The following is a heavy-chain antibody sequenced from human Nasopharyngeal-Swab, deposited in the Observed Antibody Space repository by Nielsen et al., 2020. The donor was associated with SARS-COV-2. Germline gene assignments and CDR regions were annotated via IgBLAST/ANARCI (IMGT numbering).Heavy chain of an antibody. D-gene: IGHD6-13*01. CDR1: GYTFTSYG. CDR3: ARDVGNVAAAGSFDY. V-gene: IGHV1-18*01. Sequence: ASVKVSCKASGYTFTSYGISWVRQAPGQGLEWMGWISAYNGNTNYAQKLQGRVTMTTDTSTSTAYMELRSLRSDDTAVYYCARDVGNVAAAGSFDYWGQGPLVTVFS. CDR2: ISAYNGNT. J-gene: IGHJ4*02.